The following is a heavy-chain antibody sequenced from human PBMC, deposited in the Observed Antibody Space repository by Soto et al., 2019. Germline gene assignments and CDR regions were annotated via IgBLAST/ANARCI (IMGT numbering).Heavy chain of an antibody. J-gene: IGHJ4*02. CDR1: GYTFTSCA. D-gene: IGHD6-19*01. Sequence: ASVKDSCKASGYTFTSCAIHWVRQAPGQGLEWMGWINAGNGNIKHSQKFQHRVTITRDTSASTAYMELSSLRLEDTAVYYCARDGAVAGDSNFDYWGQGTLVTVSS. CDR3: ARDGAVAGDSNFDY. V-gene: IGHV1-3*01. CDR2: INAGNGNI.